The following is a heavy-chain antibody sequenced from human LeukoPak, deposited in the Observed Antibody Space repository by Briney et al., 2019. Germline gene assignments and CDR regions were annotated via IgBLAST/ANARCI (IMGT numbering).Heavy chain of an antibody. D-gene: IGHD6-25*01. CDR1: GFTFSSYG. J-gene: IGHJ4*02. CDR2: ISSSGTTI. CDR3: AGGSGNGHYFDY. V-gene: IGHV3-48*03. Sequence: PGGSLRLSCAASGFTFSSYGVNWVRQAPGKGLEWVSYISSSGTTIYYADSVKGRFAISRDNAKDSLYLQMNSLRAEDAAAYYCAGGSGNGHYFDYWGQGTLVTVSS.